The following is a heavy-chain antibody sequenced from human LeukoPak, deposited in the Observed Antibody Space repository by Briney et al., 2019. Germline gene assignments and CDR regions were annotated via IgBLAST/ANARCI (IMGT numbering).Heavy chain of an antibody. Sequence: PGGSLRLSCAASGFTFSSYGMHWVRQAPGKGLEWVAVISYDGSNKYYADSVKGRFTISRDNSKNTLYLQMNSLRAEDTAVYYCAKDRAFGGVIVLFDYWGQGTLVTVSS. D-gene: IGHD3-16*02. CDR2: ISYDGSNK. V-gene: IGHV3-30*18. CDR3: AKDRAFGGVIVLFDY. CDR1: GFTFSSYG. J-gene: IGHJ4*02.